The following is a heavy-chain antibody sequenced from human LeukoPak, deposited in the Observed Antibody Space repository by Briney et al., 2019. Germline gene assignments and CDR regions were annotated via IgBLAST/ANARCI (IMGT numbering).Heavy chain of an antibody. CDR2: ISSYNGNT. J-gene: IGHJ4*02. V-gene: IGHV1-18*01. Sequence: ASVKVSCKASGYTFTSYGISWVRPAPGQGLEWMGWISSYNGNTNYAQKLQGRVTMTTDTSTSTAYMELRSLRSDDTAVYYCARLRNYDFWSGDDFDYWGQGTLATVSS. CDR3: ARLRNYDFWSGDDFDY. CDR1: GYTFTSYG. D-gene: IGHD3-3*01.